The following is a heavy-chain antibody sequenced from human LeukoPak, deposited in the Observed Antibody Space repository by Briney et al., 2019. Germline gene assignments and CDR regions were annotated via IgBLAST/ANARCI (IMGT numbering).Heavy chain of an antibody. Sequence: ASVKVSCTASGYTFTSYDIHWVRQATGQGLEWMGWMNPNSGNTDYAQTFQGRVTITRNTSISTAYMEMSSLRSEDTAVYYCARGREEGFDLWGRGTLVTVSS. J-gene: IGHJ2*01. V-gene: IGHV1-8*03. CDR1: GYTFTSYD. CDR2: MNPNSGNT. CDR3: ARGREEGFDL.